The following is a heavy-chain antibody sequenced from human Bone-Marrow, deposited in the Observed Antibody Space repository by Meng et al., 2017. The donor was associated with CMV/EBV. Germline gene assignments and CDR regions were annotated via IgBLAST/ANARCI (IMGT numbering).Heavy chain of an antibody. CDR2: IYYSGST. J-gene: IGHJ4*02. CDR3: ARLTQPYSSSEDY. D-gene: IGHD6-13*01. Sequence: SETLSLTCTVSGGSISSYYWSWIRQPPGKGLEWIGYIYYSGSTNYNPSLKSRVTISVDTSKNQFSLKLSSVTAADTAVYYCARLTQPYSSSEDYWGQGTRVTGYS. V-gene: IGHV4-59*01. CDR1: GGSISSYY.